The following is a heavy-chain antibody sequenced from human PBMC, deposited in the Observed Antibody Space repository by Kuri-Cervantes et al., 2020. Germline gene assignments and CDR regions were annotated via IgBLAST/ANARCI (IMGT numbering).Heavy chain of an antibody. D-gene: IGHD4-17*01. CDR1: GYTFTSYG. J-gene: IGHJ6*02. CDR2: ISAYNGNT. CDR3: ARVKSSYGEPTGGMDV. Sequence: ASVKVSCKASGYTFTSYGISWVRQAPGQGLEWMGWISAYNGNTYYAQKLQGRVTMTTHTSTSTVYMELRSLRSDDTAVYFCARVKSSYGEPTGGMDVWGQGTTVTVSS. V-gene: IGHV1-18*01.